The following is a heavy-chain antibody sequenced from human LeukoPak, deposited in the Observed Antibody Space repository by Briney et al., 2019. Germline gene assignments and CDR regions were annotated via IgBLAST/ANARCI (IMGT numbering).Heavy chain of an antibody. V-gene: IGHV4-34*01. Sequence: SETLSLTCAVYGGSFSGYYWSWIRQPPGQGLEWIGEINHSGSTNYNPSLKSRVTISVDTSKNQFSLKLSSVTAADTAVYYCARGGSSSSGLGLNWFDPWGQGTLVTVSS. CDR3: ARGGSSSSGLGLNWFDP. CDR2: INHSGST. D-gene: IGHD6-6*01. J-gene: IGHJ5*02. CDR1: GGSFSGYY.